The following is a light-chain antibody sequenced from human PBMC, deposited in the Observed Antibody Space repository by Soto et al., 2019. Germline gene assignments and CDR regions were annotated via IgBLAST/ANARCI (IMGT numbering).Light chain of an antibody. J-gene: IGKJ1*01. CDR3: QQFGRSRWT. CDR2: GAS. V-gene: IGKV3-20*01. CDR1: QSVSSSY. Sequence: EIVLTQSPGTLSLSPGERATLSCRASQSVSSSYLAWYRQKPGQAPRLLIYGASSRATGIPDRFSGSGSGTDFTLTISRLEPEDFAVYYCQQFGRSRWTFGQGTKVDI.